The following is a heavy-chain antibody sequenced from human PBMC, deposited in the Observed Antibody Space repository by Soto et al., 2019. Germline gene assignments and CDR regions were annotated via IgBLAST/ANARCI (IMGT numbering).Heavy chain of an antibody. V-gene: IGHV5-51*01. J-gene: IGHJ6*02. Sequence: GESLKISCKGSGYSFTSYWIGWVRQKPGKGLEWMGIIYPGDSDTRYSPSFQGQVTISADKSISTAYLQWSSLKASDTAMYYCARSGDILTGHRLGMDVWGQGTTVTVSS. CDR1: GYSFTSYW. CDR2: IYPGDSDT. D-gene: IGHD3-9*01. CDR3: ARSGDILTGHRLGMDV.